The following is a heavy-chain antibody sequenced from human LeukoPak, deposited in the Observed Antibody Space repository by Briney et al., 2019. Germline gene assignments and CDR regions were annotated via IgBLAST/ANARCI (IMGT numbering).Heavy chain of an antibody. Sequence: GGSLRLSCAASGFTFSDYYMSWIRQAPGKRLEWVSYISSSGSTIYYADSVKGRFTISRDNAKNSLYLQMNSLRAEDTAVYYCARDDGRWYSAGAFDIWGQGTMVTVSS. CDR1: GFTFSDYY. CDR3: ARDDGRWYSAGAFDI. CDR2: ISSSGSTI. D-gene: IGHD6-13*01. J-gene: IGHJ3*02. V-gene: IGHV3-11*01.